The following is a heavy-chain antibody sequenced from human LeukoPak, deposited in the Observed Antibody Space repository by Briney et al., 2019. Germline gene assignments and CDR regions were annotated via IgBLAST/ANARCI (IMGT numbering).Heavy chain of an antibody. CDR1: GYTFTSYD. Sequence: ASVKVSCKASGYTFTSYDINWVRQATGQRLEWMGWMNPNSGNTGYAQKFQGRVTMTRNTSISTAYMELSSLRSEDTAVYYCARGAYCSSTSCYDWFDPWGQGTLVTVSS. CDR3: ARGAYCSSTSCYDWFDP. V-gene: IGHV1-8*01. J-gene: IGHJ5*02. CDR2: MNPNSGNT. D-gene: IGHD2-2*01.